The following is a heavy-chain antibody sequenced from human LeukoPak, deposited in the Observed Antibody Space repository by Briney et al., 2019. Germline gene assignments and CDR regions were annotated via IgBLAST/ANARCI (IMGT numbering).Heavy chain of an antibody. CDR3: ARDGSGYSYGYFDY. CDR2: IYYSGST. D-gene: IGHD5-18*01. J-gene: IGHJ4*02. CDR1: GGSISSSSYY. V-gene: IGHV4-39*07. Sequence: SETLSLTCTVSGGSISSSSYYWGWIRQPPGKGLEWIGSIYYSGSTYYNPSLKSRVTISVDTSKNQFSLKLTSVTAADTAVYYCARDGSGYSYGYFDYWGQGTLVTVSS.